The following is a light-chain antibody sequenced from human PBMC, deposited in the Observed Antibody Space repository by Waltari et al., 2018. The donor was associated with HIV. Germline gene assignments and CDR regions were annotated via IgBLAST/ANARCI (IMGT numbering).Light chain of an antibody. CDR3: QQYGNSPPYT. J-gene: IGKJ2*01. CDR2: GAS. V-gene: IGKV3-20*01. Sequence: EIVLTQSPGTLSLSPGERATLSCRASQRVSSGYLAWYQQKPGQAPRVLIYGASSRATGIPDRFSGSGSVTDFTLTISRLEPEDFAVYYCQQYGNSPPYTFGQGTKLEIK. CDR1: QRVSSGY.